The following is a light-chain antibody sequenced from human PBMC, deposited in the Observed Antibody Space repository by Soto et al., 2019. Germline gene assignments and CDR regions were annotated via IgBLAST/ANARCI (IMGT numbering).Light chain of an antibody. CDR2: DDN. V-gene: IGLV1-51*01. CDR3: GSWDSRLRAYV. CDR1: SSNIGGNS. J-gene: IGLJ1*01. Sequence: QSVITQPPSVAAAPGQKVTISCSGSSSNIGGNSVSWYQQLAGTAPKVLIYDDNKRPSGIPDRFSGSKSGPSDTLGITGFQNGDEADYYCGSWDSRLRAYVFGNGTKVPVL.